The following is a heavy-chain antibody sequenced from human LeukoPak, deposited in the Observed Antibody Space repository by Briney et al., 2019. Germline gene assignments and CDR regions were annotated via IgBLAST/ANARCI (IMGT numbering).Heavy chain of an antibody. J-gene: IGHJ6*02. CDR3: ASSRGAAEIVGDYYYGMDV. CDR2: INPNSGGT. CDR1: GYTFTGYY. D-gene: IGHD2-21*01. V-gene: IGHV1-2*02. Sequence: GASVKVSCKASGYTFTGYYMHWVRQAPGQGLEWMGWINPNSGGTNYAQKFQGRVTMTRDTSTSTVYMELSSLRSEDTAVYYCASSRGAAEIVGDYYYGMDVWGQGTTVTVSS.